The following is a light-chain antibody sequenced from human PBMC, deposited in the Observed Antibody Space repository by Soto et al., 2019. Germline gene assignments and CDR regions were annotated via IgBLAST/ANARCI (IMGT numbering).Light chain of an antibody. CDR1: QSVSNNY. J-gene: IGKJ4*01. CDR2: GAS. Sequence: EIVLMQSPGTLSLSPGERATLSCRASQSVSNNYVAWYQQKPGQAPRLLIAGASSRATGIPDRFSGSGSGTDVTVTISRLEPEDFAVYYCQQYGSSPPLTFGGGTKVEIK. CDR3: QQYGSSPPLT. V-gene: IGKV3-20*01.